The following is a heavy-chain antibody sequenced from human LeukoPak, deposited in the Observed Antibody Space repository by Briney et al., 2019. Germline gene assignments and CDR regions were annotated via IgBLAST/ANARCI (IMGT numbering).Heavy chain of an antibody. D-gene: IGHD6-19*01. Sequence: GGSLRLSCAASGFTFSSYAMSWVRQAPGKGLEWVSAISGSGGSTYYADSVKGQFTISRDNSKNTLYLQMNSLRAEDTAVYYCAREGVAGSIKYYFDYWGQGTLVTVSS. CDR3: AREGVAGSIKYYFDY. CDR2: ISGSGGST. CDR1: GFTFSSYA. J-gene: IGHJ4*02. V-gene: IGHV3-23*01.